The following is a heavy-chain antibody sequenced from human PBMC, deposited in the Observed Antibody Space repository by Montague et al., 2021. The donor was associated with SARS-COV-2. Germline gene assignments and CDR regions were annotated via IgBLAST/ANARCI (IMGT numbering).Heavy chain of an antibody. Sequence: SETLSLTCAVYGGSFSGYYWSWIRQPPGKGLEWIGEINHSGSTNYNPSLKSRVTISVDTSKNQSSLKLSSVTAADTAVYYCARDDFRWDFDCWGQGTLVTVSS. CDR3: ARDDFRWDFDC. V-gene: IGHV4-34*01. CDR1: GGSFSGYY. D-gene: IGHD2/OR15-2a*01. J-gene: IGHJ4*02. CDR2: INHSGST.